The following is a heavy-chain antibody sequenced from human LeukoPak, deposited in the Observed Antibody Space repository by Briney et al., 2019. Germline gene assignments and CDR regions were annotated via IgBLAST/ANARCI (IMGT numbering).Heavy chain of an antibody. Sequence: GGSLRLSCAASGFTFSGSVMHWFRQASGKGLEWVGRIRGKANSYATAYAASVKGRFTISRDDSKNTAYLQMNSLKTEDTAVYYCTRLGSSTGEDYWGQGTLVTVSS. J-gene: IGHJ4*02. CDR2: IRGKANSYAT. D-gene: IGHD2-8*02. V-gene: IGHV3-73*01. CDR3: TRLGSSTGEDY. CDR1: GFTFSGSV.